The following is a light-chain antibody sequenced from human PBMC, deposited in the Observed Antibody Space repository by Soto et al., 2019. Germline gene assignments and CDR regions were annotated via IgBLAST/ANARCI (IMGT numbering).Light chain of an antibody. V-gene: IGLV2-8*01. Sequence: QSVLTQPPSASGSPGQSVTISCTGTNSDIGNYNYVSWYQQHPGKAPKLMIYEVSKRPSGVPDRFSGSKSGNTASLTVSGLQAEDEADYYCSSYAGSNIYVFGTGTKLTVL. CDR2: EVS. CDR3: SSYAGSNIYV. J-gene: IGLJ1*01. CDR1: NSDIGNYNY.